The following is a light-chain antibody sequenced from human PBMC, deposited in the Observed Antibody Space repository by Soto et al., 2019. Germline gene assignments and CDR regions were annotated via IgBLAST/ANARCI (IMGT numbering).Light chain of an antibody. CDR1: QSISRD. Sequence: EIVMPQSPATLSVSPGERATLSCRASQSISRDVAWYPQNPGQAPRLLIYGASTTATGIPARFSGSGSGTEFTLTISSLQSEDFAVYNCQQYNKWPRTFGQGTKVEIK. J-gene: IGKJ2*01. CDR3: QQYNKWPRT. V-gene: IGKV3-15*01. CDR2: GAS.